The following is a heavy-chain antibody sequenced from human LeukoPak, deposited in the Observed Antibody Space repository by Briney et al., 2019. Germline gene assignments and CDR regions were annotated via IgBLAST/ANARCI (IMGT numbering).Heavy chain of an antibody. CDR1: GGSFSGYY. V-gene: IGHV4-34*01. CDR3: ARSRRLGDGDSLRDFQH. Sequence: PSETLSLTCAVYGGSFSGYYWSWIRQPPGKGLEWIGEINHSGSTNYNPSLKSRVTISVDTSNNQFSLKLSSVTAADTAVYYCARSRRLGDGDSLRDFQHWGQGTLVTVSS. CDR2: INHSGST. D-gene: IGHD4-17*01. J-gene: IGHJ1*01.